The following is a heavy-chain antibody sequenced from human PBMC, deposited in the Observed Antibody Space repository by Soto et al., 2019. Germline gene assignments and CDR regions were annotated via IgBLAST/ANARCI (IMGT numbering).Heavy chain of an antibody. V-gene: IGHV3-23*01. CDR3: ARRLVMGGTWHGMDV. J-gene: IGHJ6*02. CDR1: GFPFSSNA. CDR2: IGGSGGTK. D-gene: IGHD2-15*01. Sequence: GGSLRLSCAASGFPFSSNAMNWVRQAPGKGLEWVSAIGGSGGTKYYADSVKGRFTISRDNSKNTLFLQMDSLRVEDTAVYHCARRLVMGGTWHGMDVWGQGTTVTVSS.